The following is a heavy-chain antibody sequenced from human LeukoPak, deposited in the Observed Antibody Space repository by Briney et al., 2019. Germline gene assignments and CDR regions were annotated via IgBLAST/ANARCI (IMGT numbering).Heavy chain of an antibody. CDR2: IKQDGSEK. J-gene: IGHJ5*02. D-gene: IGHD3-16*01. Sequence: GGSLRLSCAASGFTFSSYWMSWVRQAPGKGLEWVANIKQDGSEKYYVDSVKGRFTISRDNAKNSLYLQMNSLRAEDTAVYYCAIDSAMVFGFFWFDPWGQGTLVTVSS. CDR1: GFTFSSYW. V-gene: IGHV3-7*01. CDR3: AIDSAMVFGFFWFDP.